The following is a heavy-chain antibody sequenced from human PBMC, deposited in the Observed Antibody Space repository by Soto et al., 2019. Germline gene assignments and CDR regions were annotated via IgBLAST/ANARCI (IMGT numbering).Heavy chain of an antibody. Sequence: SETLSLTCTVSGGSISSYYWSWIRQPPGKGLEWIGYIYYSGSTNYNPSLKSRVTISVDTSKNQFSLKLSSVTAAGTAVYYCARGRGTAMVEYYFDYWGQGTLVTVSS. CDR1: GGSISSYY. J-gene: IGHJ4*02. CDR3: ARGRGTAMVEYYFDY. D-gene: IGHD5-18*01. V-gene: IGHV4-59*01. CDR2: IYYSGST.